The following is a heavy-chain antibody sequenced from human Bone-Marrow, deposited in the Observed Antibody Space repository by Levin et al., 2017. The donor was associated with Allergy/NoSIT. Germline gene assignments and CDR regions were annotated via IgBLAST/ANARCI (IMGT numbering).Heavy chain of an antibody. CDR2: TYTSGST. CDR3: ARGRYSGDDSHVFFDY. J-gene: IGHJ4*02. Sequence: SCTVSGGSISSGSYYWSWIRQPAGKGLEWIGRTYTSGSTNYNPSLKSRVTISVDTSKNQFSLKLSSVTVADTAVYFCARGRYSGDDSHVFFDYWGQGALVTVSS. V-gene: IGHV4-61*02. CDR1: GGSISSGSYY. D-gene: IGHD5-12*01.